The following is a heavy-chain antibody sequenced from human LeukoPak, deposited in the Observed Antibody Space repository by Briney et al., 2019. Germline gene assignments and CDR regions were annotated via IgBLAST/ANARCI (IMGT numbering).Heavy chain of an antibody. V-gene: IGHV4-59*01. Sequence: SETLSLNCTVSGGSISSYYWSWIRQPPGKGLEWIGHIYHSGSANYSPSLKSRVTMSADTSKNQFSLKLTSVTAADTAVYYCARGGGGYAFDYWGQGTLVTVSS. D-gene: IGHD5-12*01. CDR3: ARGGGGYAFDY. CDR1: GGSISSYY. J-gene: IGHJ4*02. CDR2: IYHSGSA.